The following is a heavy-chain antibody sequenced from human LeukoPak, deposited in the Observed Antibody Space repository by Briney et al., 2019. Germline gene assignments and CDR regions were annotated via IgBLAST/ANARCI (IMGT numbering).Heavy chain of an antibody. CDR3: ARVGYSSGWYFDY. V-gene: IGHV3-21*01. CDR1: GFTFSTYS. D-gene: IGHD6-19*01. J-gene: IGHJ4*02. CDR2: ISSTSSYI. Sequence: GGPLRLSCAASGFTFSTYSMNGVRQAPGKGLEWVSSISSTSSYIYFADSGKGRFTISRDNAQKSLYLQMNSLRAEDTAVYYCARVGYSSGWYFDYWGQGTLVTVSS.